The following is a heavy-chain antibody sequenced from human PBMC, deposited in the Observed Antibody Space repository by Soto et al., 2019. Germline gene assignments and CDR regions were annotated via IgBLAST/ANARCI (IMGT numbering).Heavy chain of an antibody. V-gene: IGHV1-18*01. CDR2: ISAYNGNT. Sequence: ASVKVSCKASGYTFTSYGISWVRQAPGQGLEWMGWISAYNGNTNYAQKLQGRVTMTTDTSTSTAYMELRSLRSDDTAVYYCARDPTRPPIAAAGLAWFDPWGQGTLVTSPQ. J-gene: IGHJ5*02. CDR3: ARDPTRPPIAAAGLAWFDP. D-gene: IGHD6-13*01. CDR1: GYTFTSYG.